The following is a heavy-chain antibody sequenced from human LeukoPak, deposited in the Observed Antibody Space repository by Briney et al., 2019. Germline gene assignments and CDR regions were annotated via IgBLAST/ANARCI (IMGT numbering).Heavy chain of an antibody. CDR2: IYTSGST. D-gene: IGHD4-17*01. CDR1: GGSISSGSYY. V-gene: IGHV4-61*02. J-gene: IGHJ4*02. Sequence: SQTLSLTCTVSGGSISSGSYYWSWIRQPAGKGLEWIGRIYTSGSTNYNPSLKSRVTISVDTSKNQFSLKLSSVTAADTAVYYCARDPDGDYAYFDYWGQGTLVTVSS. CDR3: ARDPDGDYAYFDY.